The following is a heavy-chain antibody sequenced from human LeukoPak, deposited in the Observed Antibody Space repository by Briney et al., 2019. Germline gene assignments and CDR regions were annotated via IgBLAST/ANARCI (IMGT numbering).Heavy chain of an antibody. Sequence: SQTLSLTCAISGDSVSSNSAAWNWIRQSPSRGLEWLGRTYYRSKWYNDYAVSVKSRITINPDTSKNQFSLQLNSVTPEDTAVYYCARGRRYYDSSGYLSTAFDIWGQGTMVTVSS. CDR1: GDSVSSNSAA. V-gene: IGHV6-1*01. CDR3: ARGRRYYDSSGYLSTAFDI. J-gene: IGHJ3*02. CDR2: TYYRSKWYN. D-gene: IGHD3-22*01.